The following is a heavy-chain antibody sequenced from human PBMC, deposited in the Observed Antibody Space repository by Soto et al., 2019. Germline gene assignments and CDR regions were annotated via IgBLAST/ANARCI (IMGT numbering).Heavy chain of an antibody. CDR3: ARDLGAAAPYYYGMDV. CDR1: GGSFSGYY. Sequence: SETLSLTCAVYGGSFSGYYWSWIRQPPGKGLEWIGEINHSGSTNYNPSLKSRVTISVDTSKNQFSLKLSSVTAADTAVYYCARDLGAAAPYYYGMDVWGQGTTVTVSS. CDR2: INHSGST. V-gene: IGHV4-34*01. J-gene: IGHJ6*02. D-gene: IGHD6-13*01.